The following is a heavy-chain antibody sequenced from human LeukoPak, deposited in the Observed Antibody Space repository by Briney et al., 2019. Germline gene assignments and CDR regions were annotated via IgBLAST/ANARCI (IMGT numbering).Heavy chain of an antibody. D-gene: IGHD2-15*01. V-gene: IGHV1-2*02. Sequence: ASVKVSCKASGYTFTSYYMHWVRQAPGQGLEWMGWINPNSGGTNYAQKFQGRVTMTRDTSISTAYMELSRLRSDDTAVYYCARDPEDRDPYYYYYGMDVWGQGTTVTVSS. J-gene: IGHJ6*02. CDR3: ARDPEDRDPYYYYYGMDV. CDR2: INPNSGGT. CDR1: GYTFTSYY.